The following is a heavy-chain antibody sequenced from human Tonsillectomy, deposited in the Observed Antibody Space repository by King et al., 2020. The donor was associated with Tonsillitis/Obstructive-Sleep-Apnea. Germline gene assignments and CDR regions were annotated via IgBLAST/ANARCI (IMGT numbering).Heavy chain of an antibody. J-gene: IGHJ4*02. CDR2: ISGSGDST. D-gene: IGHD1-26*01. CDR1: GLTFGTYA. Sequence: VQLVESGGNLVQPGGSLRLSCAASGLTFGTYAMSWVRQAPGKGLEWVSAISGSGDSTYYADSVKGRFTISRDNSKNTLYLQMNSLGAEDTAVYYCAKATLVGAPARFDYWGQGTLVTVSS. CDR3: AKATLVGAPARFDY. V-gene: IGHV3-23*04.